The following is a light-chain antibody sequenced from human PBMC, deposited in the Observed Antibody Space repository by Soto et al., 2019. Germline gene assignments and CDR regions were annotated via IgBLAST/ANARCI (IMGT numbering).Light chain of an antibody. CDR3: LQYHNLWA. J-gene: IGKJ1*01. Sequence: IVMTQSPATRSVSPGERATLSCRASQNIYSNVAWYQQRPGQAPRLLIYRASTRAPGIPDRFSGSGSGTEFPLTIGSLQSEDFTVYSCLQYHNLWAFGQGTKVDI. CDR2: RAS. CDR1: QNIYSN. V-gene: IGKV3-15*01.